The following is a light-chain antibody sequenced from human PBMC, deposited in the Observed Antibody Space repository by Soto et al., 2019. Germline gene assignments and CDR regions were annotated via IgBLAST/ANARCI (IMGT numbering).Light chain of an antibody. CDR2: GAT. CDR3: QQLTSDPRGFT. V-gene: IGKV1-9*01. J-gene: IGKJ3*01. Sequence: DIPLTQSPSFLSASVGDRVTITCRASQGISGYLAWYQQKPGKAPKILIYGATTLRSGVPSRFSGTGPVTEFTLTISSLQPKDFATYYFQQLTSDPRGFTFGPGTKVDIK. CDR1: QGISGY.